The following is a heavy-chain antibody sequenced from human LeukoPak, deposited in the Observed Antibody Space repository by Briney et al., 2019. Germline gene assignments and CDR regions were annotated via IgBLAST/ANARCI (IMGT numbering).Heavy chain of an antibody. V-gene: IGHV4-39*07. D-gene: IGHD6-19*01. CDR2: IYYSGNT. Sequence: PSETLSLTCTVSGGSISSSSYYWGWIRQPPGKGLEWIGNIYYSGNTYYNPSLKSRVTISVDTSKNQFSLKVRSVTPADTAVYYCAINGYSSGWSLDYWGQGTLVTVSS. J-gene: IGHJ4*02. CDR1: GGSISSSSYY. CDR3: AINGYSSGWSLDY.